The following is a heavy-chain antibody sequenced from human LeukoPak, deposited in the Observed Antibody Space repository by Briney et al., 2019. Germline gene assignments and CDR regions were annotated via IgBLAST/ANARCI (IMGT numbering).Heavy chain of an antibody. V-gene: IGHV1-18*01. D-gene: IGHD1-26*01. CDR3: ARDQVRVGAPPGMDV. J-gene: IGHJ6*02. CDR2: ISAYNGNT. Sequence: WASVKVSCKASGYTFTSYGISWVRQAPGQGLEWMGWISAYNGNTNYAQKLQGRVTMTTDTSTSTAYMELRSLRSDDTAVYYCARDQVRVGAPPGMDVWGQGTTVTVSS. CDR1: GYTFTSYG.